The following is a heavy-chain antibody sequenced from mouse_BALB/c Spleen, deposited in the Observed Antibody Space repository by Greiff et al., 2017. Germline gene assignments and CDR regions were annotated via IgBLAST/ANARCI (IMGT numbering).Heavy chain of an antibody. J-gene: IGHJ3*01. D-gene: IGHD1-1*01. CDR2: ISSGSSTI. CDR3: ARHGSSYWFAY. CDR1: GFTFSSFG. V-gene: IGHV5-17*03. Sequence: EVMLVESGGGLVQPGGSRKLSCAASGFTFSSFGMHWVRQAPEKGLEWVAYISSGSSTIYYPDSVKGRFTISRDNAKNTLYLQMSSLKSEDTAMYYCARHGSSYWFAYWGQGTLVTVSA.